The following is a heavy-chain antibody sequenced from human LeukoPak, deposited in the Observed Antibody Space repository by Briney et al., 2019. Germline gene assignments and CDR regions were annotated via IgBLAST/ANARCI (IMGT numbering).Heavy chain of an antibody. CDR3: ARGRQDVTMIVVVMTAVSYYLDV. D-gene: IGHD3-22*01. CDR2: MNPSGST. Sequence: QSSETLSLTCAVYGFTFSGYYWTWLRQTPEKGLEWIGEMNPSGSTNYNPSLKSRVTISVDTSKNQFSLELSSVTAADTAVYYCARGRQDVTMIVVVMTAVSYYLDVWGKGTTVTVS. CDR1: GFTFSGYY. V-gene: IGHV4-34*01. J-gene: IGHJ6*03.